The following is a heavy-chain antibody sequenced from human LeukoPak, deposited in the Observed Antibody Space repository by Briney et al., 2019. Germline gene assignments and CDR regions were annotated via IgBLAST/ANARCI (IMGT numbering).Heavy chain of an antibody. J-gene: IGHJ4*02. CDR2: IFYSGDT. D-gene: IGHD1-26*01. CDR3: ARQPYMLGAYYFDY. CDR1: GASMKSYY. V-gene: IGHV4-59*08. Sequence: SETLSLTWTVSGASMKSYYWSWIRQPPGKGLEWIGYIFYSGDTNYNPSLKSRVTLSVDTSKNQFSLNLRSVTAADTAVYYCARQPYMLGAYYFDYWDQGTLVTVSS.